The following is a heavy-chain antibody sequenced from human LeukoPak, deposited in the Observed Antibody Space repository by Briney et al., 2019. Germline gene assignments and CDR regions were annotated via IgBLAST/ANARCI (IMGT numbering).Heavy chain of an antibody. D-gene: IGHD5-12*01. CDR1: GGSISSYY. V-gene: IGHV4-59*01. CDR3: ARAGGHSGFDVYYFDY. Sequence: SETLSLTCTVSGGSISSYYWSWIRQPPGKGLEWIGYIYYSGSTNYNPSLKSRVTISVDTSKNQFSLKLSSVTAADTAVYYCARAGGHSGFDVYYFDYWGQGTLVTVSS. J-gene: IGHJ4*02. CDR2: IYYSGST.